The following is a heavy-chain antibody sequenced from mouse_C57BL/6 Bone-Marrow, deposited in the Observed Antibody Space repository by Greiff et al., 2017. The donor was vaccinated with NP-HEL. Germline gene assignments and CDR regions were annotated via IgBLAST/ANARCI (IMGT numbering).Heavy chain of an antibody. CDR3: ARDPHGWYFDV. CDR2: INYDGSST. CDR1: GFTFSDYY. J-gene: IGHJ1*03. V-gene: IGHV5-16*01. Sequence: EVQLVESEGGLVQPGSSMKLSCTASGFTFSDYYMAWVRQVPEKGLEWVANINYDGSSTYYLDSLKSRFIISGDNAKNILYLQMSSLKSEDTATYYCARDPHGWYFDVWGTGTTVTVSP.